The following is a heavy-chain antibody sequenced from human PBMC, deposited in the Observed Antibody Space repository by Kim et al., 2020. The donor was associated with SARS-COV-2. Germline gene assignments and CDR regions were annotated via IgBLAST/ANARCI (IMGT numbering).Heavy chain of an antibody. D-gene: IGHD3-10*01. CDR3: ATRNLAHRPGAFDF. J-gene: IGHJ4*02. CDR1: GFTFSNYV. V-gene: IGHV3-23*01. CDR2: ICEIGAT. Sequence: GGSLRLSCAASGFTFSNYVLNWVRQAPGKGLEWVSAICEIGATFYAASVGGRFIISSDNSKNTLYLQLNTLRTVDSTEYYCATRNLAHRPGAFDFCGQG.